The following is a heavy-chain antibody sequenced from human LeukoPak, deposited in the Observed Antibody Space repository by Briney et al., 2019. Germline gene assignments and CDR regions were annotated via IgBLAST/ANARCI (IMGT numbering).Heavy chain of an antibody. CDR1: GYTFTMYY. D-gene: IGHD4-17*01. J-gene: IGHJ2*01. V-gene: IGHV1-8*01. CDR2: MNPNSGNT. CDR3: ARGGHDYGDFPQGYFDL. Sequence: ASVKVSCKASGYTFTMYYIHWVRQATGQGLEWMGWMNPNSGNTGYAQKFQGRVTMTRNTSISTAYMELSSLRSEDTAVYYCARGGHDYGDFPQGYFDLWGRGTLVTVSS.